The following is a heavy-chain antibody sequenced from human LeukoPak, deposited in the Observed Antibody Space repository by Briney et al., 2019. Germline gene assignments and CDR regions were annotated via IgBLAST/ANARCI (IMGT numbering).Heavy chain of an antibody. V-gene: IGHV3-21*01. Sequence: VGSLRLSCAASGFTFSSFSMNWVRQAPGKGLEWVSSISSGGDYKHYADSVKGRLTISRDNAKNSLYLQMNSLRAEDTAVYYCARNPPYGLDYWGQGTLVTVSS. J-gene: IGHJ4*02. CDR1: GFTFSSFS. CDR2: ISSGGDYK. D-gene: IGHD3-10*01. CDR3: ARNPPYGLDY.